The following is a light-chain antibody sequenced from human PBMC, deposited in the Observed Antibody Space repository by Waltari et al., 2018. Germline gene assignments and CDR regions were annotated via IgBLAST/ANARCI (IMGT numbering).Light chain of an antibody. CDR2: DAS. J-gene: IGKJ1*01. CDR3: QKYDRLPAT. V-gene: IGKV3-20*01. CDR1: QSIGKY. Sequence: EIVLTQSPGTLSLSPGERATLSCRASQSIGKYLVWYQQKPGQAPRLLMYDASTRATVIPDRFSGSGSGTDFSLTISRLEPEDFAVYYCQKYDRLPATFGQGTKVEIK.